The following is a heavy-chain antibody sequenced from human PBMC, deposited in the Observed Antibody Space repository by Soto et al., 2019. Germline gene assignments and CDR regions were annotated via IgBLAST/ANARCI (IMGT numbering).Heavy chain of an antibody. CDR1: GYTFTSYG. Sequence: ASVKVSCKASGYTFTSYGISWVRQAPGQGLEWMGWISAYNGNTNYAQKLQGRVTMTTDTSTSTAYMELRSLRSDDTAVYYCARDEGEGYSSSSGSFYNHYGTGATGQATTAPVCS. CDR3: ARDEGEGYSSSSGSFYNHYGTGA. D-gene: IGHD6-6*01. J-gene: IGHJ6*02. CDR2: ISAYNGNT. V-gene: IGHV1-18*04.